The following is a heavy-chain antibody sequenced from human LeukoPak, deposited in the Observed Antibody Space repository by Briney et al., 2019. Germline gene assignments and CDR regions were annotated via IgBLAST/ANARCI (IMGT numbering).Heavy chain of an antibody. Sequence: SETLSLTCTVSGGSISSSSYYWGWIRQPPGKGLEWIGSIYYSGSTYYNPSLKSRVTISVDTSKNQFSLKLSSVTAADTAVYYCARLDLHANYWGQGTLVTVSS. CDR1: GGSISSSSYY. CDR3: ARLDLHANY. V-gene: IGHV4-39*07. J-gene: IGHJ4*02. D-gene: IGHD3-9*01. CDR2: IYYSGST.